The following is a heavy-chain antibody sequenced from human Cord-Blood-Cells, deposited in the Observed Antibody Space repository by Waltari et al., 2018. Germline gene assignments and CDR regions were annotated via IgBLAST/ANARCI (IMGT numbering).Heavy chain of an antibody. D-gene: IGHD6-6*01. V-gene: IGHV3-23*01. CDR1: FSSYA. Sequence: FSSYAMSWVRQAPGKGLEWVSAISGSGGSTYYADSVKGRFTISRDNSKNTLYLQMNSLRAEDTAVYYCAKVKRQLVHYWGQGTLVTVSS. J-gene: IGHJ4*02. CDR2: ISGSGGST. CDR3: AKVKRQLVHY.